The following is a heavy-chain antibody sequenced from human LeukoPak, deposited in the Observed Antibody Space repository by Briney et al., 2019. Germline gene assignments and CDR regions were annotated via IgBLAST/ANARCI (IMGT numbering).Heavy chain of an antibody. CDR3: ARLPRNYGDYVAY. CDR2: MNPNSGNT. CDR1: GYTFTSYD. D-gene: IGHD4-17*01. V-gene: IGHV1-8*01. Sequence: ASVKVSCKASGYTFTSYDINWVRQATGQGLEWMGWMNPNSGNTGYAQKFQGWVTVTRDTSISTAYMELSRLRSDDTAIYYCARLPRNYGDYVAYWGQGTLVTVSS. J-gene: IGHJ4*02.